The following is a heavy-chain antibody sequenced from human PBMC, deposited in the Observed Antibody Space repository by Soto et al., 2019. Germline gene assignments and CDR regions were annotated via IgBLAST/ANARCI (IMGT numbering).Heavy chain of an antibody. V-gene: IGHV3-48*03. CDR3: ARDFPGCSGGSCYPGGTDY. CDR2: ISSSGSTI. Sequence: VQLVESGGGLVQPGGSLRLSCTTSGFTFSSYEMNWVRQAPGKGLEWVSYISSSGSTIYYADSVKGRFTISRDNAKNSLYLQMNSLRDEDTAVYYCARDFPGCSGGSCYPGGTDYWGQGTLVTVSS. J-gene: IGHJ4*02. D-gene: IGHD2-15*01. CDR1: GFTFSSYE.